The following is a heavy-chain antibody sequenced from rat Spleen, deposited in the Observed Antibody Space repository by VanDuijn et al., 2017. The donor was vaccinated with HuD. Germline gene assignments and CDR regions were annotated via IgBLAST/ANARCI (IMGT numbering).Heavy chain of an antibody. CDR3: ARYGSFDNWFAF. J-gene: IGHJ3*01. Sequence: EVQLAESGGGLVQPGNSLKLSCAASGFTFSDYGMAWVRQAPKKGLEWVANIIYDGSNAYYRDSVRGRFTVYRDNAKSTLYLQMDSLSSDDTATYYCARYGSFDNWFAFWGQGTLVTVSS. CDR2: IIYDGSNA. V-gene: IGHV5-17*01. D-gene: IGHD1-12*02. CDR1: GFTFSDYG.